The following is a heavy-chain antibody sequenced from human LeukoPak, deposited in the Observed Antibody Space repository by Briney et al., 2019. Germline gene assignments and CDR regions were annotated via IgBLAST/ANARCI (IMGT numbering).Heavy chain of an antibody. Sequence: GRSLRLSCAASGFTFSSYGMHWVRQAPGKGLEWVAVISYDGSYKYHADSVKGRFTISRDNSKNTLYLQMNSLRAEDTAVYYCAKDGRALQLDYWGQGTLVTVSS. CDR3: AKDGRALQLDY. CDR1: GFTFSSYG. CDR2: ISYDGSYK. J-gene: IGHJ4*02. D-gene: IGHD6-6*01. V-gene: IGHV3-30*18.